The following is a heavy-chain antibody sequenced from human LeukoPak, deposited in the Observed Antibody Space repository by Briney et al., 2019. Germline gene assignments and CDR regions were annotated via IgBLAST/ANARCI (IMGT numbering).Heavy chain of an antibody. CDR2: ITGSGGDT. V-gene: IGHV3-23*01. CDR3: ARDPRYSSSFDY. Sequence: GGSLRLSCVASGFTFSNYVMTWVRQAPGKGLEWVSTITGSGGDTFYPNSVKGRFTISRDNAKNSLYLQMNSLRDEDTAVYYCARDPRYSSSFDYWGQGTLVTVSS. CDR1: GFTFSNYV. J-gene: IGHJ4*02. D-gene: IGHD6-6*01.